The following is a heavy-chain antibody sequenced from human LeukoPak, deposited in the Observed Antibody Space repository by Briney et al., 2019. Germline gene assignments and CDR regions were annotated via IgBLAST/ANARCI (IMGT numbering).Heavy chain of an antibody. CDR2: IYYSGST. Sequence: PSETLPLTCTVSGGSISSSSYYWGWIRQPPGKGLEWFGSIYYSGSTYYNPSLKSRVTISVDTSKNQFSLKLSSVTAADTAVYYCARPGLFGKQQLATDAFDIWGQGTMVTVSS. CDR3: ARPGLFGKQQLATDAFDI. V-gene: IGHV4-39*01. D-gene: IGHD6-13*01. CDR1: GGSISSSSYY. J-gene: IGHJ3*02.